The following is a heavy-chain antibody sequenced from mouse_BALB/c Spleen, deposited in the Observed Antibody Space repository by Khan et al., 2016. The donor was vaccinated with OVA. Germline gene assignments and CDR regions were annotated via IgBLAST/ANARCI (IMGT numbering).Heavy chain of an antibody. Sequence: EVELVESGGDLVKPGGSLNLSCEASGFTFSSYGMSWLRQTPDKRLEWVATISNGGSYTYFPDSVKGRLTISRDNAKNTLYLQMSSLKSEDTAMYYCARHRFTTPTAWFAYWGQGTLVIVFA. CDR1: GFTFSSYG. CDR3: ARHRFTTPTAWFAY. V-gene: IGHV5-6*01. D-gene: IGHD1-2*01. J-gene: IGHJ3*01. CDR2: ISNGGSYT.